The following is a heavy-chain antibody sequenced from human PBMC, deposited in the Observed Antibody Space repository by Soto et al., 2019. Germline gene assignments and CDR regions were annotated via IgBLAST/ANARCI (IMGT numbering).Heavy chain of an antibody. CDR2: MNPSSGNT. V-gene: IGHV1-8*01. CDR3: ARHQYSSGFYYYYGMDV. D-gene: IGHD6-19*01. Sequence: ASVKVSCKASGYTFTSYDINWVRQATGQGLEWMGWMNPSSGNTRYAQKFQGRVTMTRNTSISTAYMEMSSLRSDDTAVYYCARHQYSSGFYYYYGMDVWGQGTTVTVSS. J-gene: IGHJ6*02. CDR1: GYTFTSYD.